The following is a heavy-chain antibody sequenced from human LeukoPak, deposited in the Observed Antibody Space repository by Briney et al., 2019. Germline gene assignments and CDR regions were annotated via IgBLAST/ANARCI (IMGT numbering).Heavy chain of an antibody. J-gene: IGHJ4*02. V-gene: IGHV3-48*01. CDR2: ISGSGRTI. CDR1: GFTFRAYS. D-gene: IGHD5-24*01. Sequence: GGSLRLSCAASGFTFRAYSMNWVRQAPGKGLEWVSYISGSGRTIYYADSVKGRFTISRDNAKNSMYLLMNSLKSEDTAVYYCAKVDDYGDYWGQGTLVTVSS. CDR3: AKVDDYGDY.